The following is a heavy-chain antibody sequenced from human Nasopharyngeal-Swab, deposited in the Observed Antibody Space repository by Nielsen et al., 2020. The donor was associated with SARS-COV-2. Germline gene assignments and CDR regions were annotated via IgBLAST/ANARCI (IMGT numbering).Heavy chain of an antibody. Sequence: WVRQAPGQGLEWMGWINTNTGNPTYAQGFTGRFVFSLDTSVSTAYLQISSLKAEDTAVYYCARPNMTTNYGTDVWGQGTTVTVSS. CDR3: ARPNMTTNYGTDV. CDR2: INTNTGNP. D-gene: IGHD2-8*01. J-gene: IGHJ6*02. V-gene: IGHV7-4-1*02.